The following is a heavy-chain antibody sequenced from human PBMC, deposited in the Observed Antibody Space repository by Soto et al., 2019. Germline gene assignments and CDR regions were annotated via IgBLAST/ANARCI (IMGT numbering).Heavy chain of an antibody. CDR3: ARGPYSSHWVFDL. J-gene: IGHJ2*01. D-gene: IGHD2-21*01. V-gene: IGHV4-31*03. Sequence: QVQLQESGPGLVKPSQTLSLTCTVSGGSISSGGYYWSWIRQHPGKGLEWIGYIYYSGSTYYNPSLKSRVTISVDTCNNQFSLELSSVTAADTAVYYCARGPYSSHWVFDLWGRGTLVTVSS. CDR2: IYYSGST. CDR1: GGSISSGGYY.